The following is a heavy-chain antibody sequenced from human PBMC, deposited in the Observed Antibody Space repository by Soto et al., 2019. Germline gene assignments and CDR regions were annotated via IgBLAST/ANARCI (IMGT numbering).Heavy chain of an antibody. CDR1: GGSFSGYY. Sequence: QVHLQQWGAGQLKPSETLSLTCAVYGGSFSGYYWSWIRQPPGKGLEWIGEINHSGSTNYSPSLKSRVAISVDTSKSQFSLKLSSVTAADTAVYYCAAFHVLLWFGESPNRQFQYWGQGTLVTISS. CDR3: AAFHVLLWFGESPNRQFQY. D-gene: IGHD3-10*01. V-gene: IGHV4-34*01. J-gene: IGHJ4*02. CDR2: INHSGST.